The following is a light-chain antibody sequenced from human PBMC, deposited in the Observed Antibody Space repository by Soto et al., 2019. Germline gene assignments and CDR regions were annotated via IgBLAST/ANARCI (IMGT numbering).Light chain of an antibody. Sequence: EIVLTQSPGTLSLSPGERATLSCRASQRVSSSYLAWYQQKPGQAPWLLIYGASTRATGIPDRFSGSGSGTDFTLTISRLEPEDFAVYFCQRYGSSPPFTFGQGTKVEI. V-gene: IGKV3-20*01. J-gene: IGKJ2*01. CDR1: QRVSSSY. CDR2: GAS. CDR3: QRYGSSPPFT.